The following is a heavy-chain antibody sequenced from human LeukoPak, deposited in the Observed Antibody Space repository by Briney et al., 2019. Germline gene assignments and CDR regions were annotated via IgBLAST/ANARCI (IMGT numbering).Heavy chain of an antibody. V-gene: IGHV3-23*01. D-gene: IGHD3-22*01. CDR2: ISGSGGST. Sequence: GGSLRLSCAASGFTFSSYAMSWVRQAPGKGLEWVSAISGSGGSTYYADSVKGRFTISRDNSKTTLYLQMNSLRAEDTAVYYCAKATYYYDSMGYYYYFDYWGQGTPVTVSS. J-gene: IGHJ4*02. CDR3: AKATYYYDSMGYYYYFDY. CDR1: GFTFSSYA.